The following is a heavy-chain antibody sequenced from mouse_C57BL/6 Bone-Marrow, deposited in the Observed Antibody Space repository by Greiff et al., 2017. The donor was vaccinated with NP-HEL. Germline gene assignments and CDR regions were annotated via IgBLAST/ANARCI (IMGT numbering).Heavy chain of an antibody. V-gene: IGHV1-15*01. Sequence: QVQLQQSGAVLVRPGASVTLSCKASGYTFTDYEMHWVKQTPVHGLEWIGAIDPETGGTAYNQKFKGKAILTADKSSSTAYMELRSLTSEDSAVYYCTLYYYGTPYWGQGTTLTVSS. J-gene: IGHJ2*01. CDR3: TLYYYGTPY. CDR2: IDPETGGT. CDR1: GYTFTDYE. D-gene: IGHD1-1*01.